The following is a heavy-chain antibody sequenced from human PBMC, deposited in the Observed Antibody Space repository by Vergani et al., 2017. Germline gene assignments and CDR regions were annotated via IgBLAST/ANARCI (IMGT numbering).Heavy chain of an antibody. D-gene: IGHD6-13*01. J-gene: IGHJ4*02. CDR3: ARDRQQLLRLPTYYFDY. CDR1: GFTFSSYG. CDR2: IWYDGSNK. Sequence: QVQLVESGGGVVQPGRSLRLSCAASGFTFSSYGMHWVRQAPGKGLEWVAVIWYDGSNKYYADSVKGRFTISRDNSKNTLYLQMNSLRAEDTAVYYCARDRQQLLRLPTYYFDYWGQGTLVTVSS. V-gene: IGHV3-33*01.